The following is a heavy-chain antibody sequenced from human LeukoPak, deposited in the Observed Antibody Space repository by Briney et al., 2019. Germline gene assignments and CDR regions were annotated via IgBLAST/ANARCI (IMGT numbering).Heavy chain of an antibody. CDR1: GYTFISYD. V-gene: IGHV1-8*01. Sequence: GASVKVSCKASGYTFISYDINWVRQATGQGLEWMGWMNPNSGNTGYAQKFQGRVTITADESTSTAYMELSSLRSEDTAVYYCARVATPRYCSTTSCYWKGRSDPWGQGTLVTVSS. J-gene: IGHJ5*02. D-gene: IGHD2-2*01. CDR2: MNPNSGNT. CDR3: ARVATPRYCSTTSCYWKGRSDP.